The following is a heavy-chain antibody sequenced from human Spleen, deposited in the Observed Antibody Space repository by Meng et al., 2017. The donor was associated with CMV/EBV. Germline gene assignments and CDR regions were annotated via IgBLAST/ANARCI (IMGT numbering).Heavy chain of an antibody. CDR3: ARDPAYGDYFP. Sequence: ADSEFTFSSDARDWVRQAPGKGLEWVADISYDGRNKYYADSVKGRFTISRDNYKHTLYLQMNSLRAEDTAVYYCARDPAYGDYFPWGQGTLVTVSS. J-gene: IGHJ5*02. CDR2: ISYDGRNK. V-gene: IGHV3-30*04. D-gene: IGHD4-17*01. CDR1: EFTFSSDA.